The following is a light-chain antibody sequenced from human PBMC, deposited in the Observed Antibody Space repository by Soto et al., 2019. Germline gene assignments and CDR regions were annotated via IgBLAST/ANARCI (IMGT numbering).Light chain of an antibody. V-gene: IGKV3-15*01. CDR1: QSVNSN. Sequence: EIVMTQSPATLSVSPGEGATLSCRASQSVNSNLAWYQQKPGQAPRLLIYDAFTRATGIPARFSGSGSGTEFTLTISGPQSEDSAVYYCQQYSNWSPLTFGGGTKVEI. CDR2: DAF. J-gene: IGKJ4*01. CDR3: QQYSNWSPLT.